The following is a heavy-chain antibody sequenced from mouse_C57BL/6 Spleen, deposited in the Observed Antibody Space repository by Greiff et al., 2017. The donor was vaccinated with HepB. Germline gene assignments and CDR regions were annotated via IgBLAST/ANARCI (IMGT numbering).Heavy chain of an antibody. CDR2: IYPGDGDT. D-gene: IGHD1-1*01. CDR1: GYAFSSSW. Sequence: QVQLQQSGPELVKPGASVKISCKASGYAFSSSWMNWVKQRPGKGLEWIGRIYPGDGDTNYNGKFKGKATLTADKSSSTAYMQLSSLTSEDSAVYFCARSNYYGSSYLFDYWGQGTTLTVSS. V-gene: IGHV1-82*01. J-gene: IGHJ2*01. CDR3: ARSNYYGSSYLFDY.